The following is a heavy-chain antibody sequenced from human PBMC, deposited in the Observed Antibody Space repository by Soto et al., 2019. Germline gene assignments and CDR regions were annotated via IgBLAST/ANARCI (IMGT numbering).Heavy chain of an antibody. Sequence: SDTLSLTCTVSGGSISSYYWSWIRQPAGKGLEWIGHIYNSGSTNYNPSLKSRVTMSVDTSKNQFSLKLSSVTAADTAVYYCARVFVSGDYYFDYWGQGTLVTVSS. J-gene: IGHJ4*02. D-gene: IGHD4-17*01. CDR1: GGSISSYY. CDR3: ARVFVSGDYYFDY. CDR2: IYNSGST. V-gene: IGHV4-4*07.